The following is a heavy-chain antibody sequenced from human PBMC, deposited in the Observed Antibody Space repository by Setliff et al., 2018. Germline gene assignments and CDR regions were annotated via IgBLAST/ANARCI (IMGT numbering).Heavy chain of an antibody. J-gene: IGHJ4*02. CDR3: ATPALSSIDY. CDR2: MSASGTST. D-gene: IGHD2-2*01. V-gene: IGHV3-23*01. Sequence: PGGSLRLSCATSGFTFSSYAMSWVRQAPGKGLEWVSAMSASGTSTYHADSVKGRFTISRDNAKNSVYLHMDSLRPEDTAVYYCATPALSSIDYWGQGTLVTVSS. CDR1: GFTFSSYA.